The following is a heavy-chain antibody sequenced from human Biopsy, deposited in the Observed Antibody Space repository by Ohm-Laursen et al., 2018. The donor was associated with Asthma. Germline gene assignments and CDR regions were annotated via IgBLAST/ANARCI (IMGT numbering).Heavy chain of an antibody. V-gene: IGHV1-18*01. CDR3: AREAYDILTGYYGGGGMDV. CDR2: ISAYNGNT. CDR1: GYTFINYA. J-gene: IGHJ6*02. Sequence: ASVKVSCKASGYTFINYAIHWVRQAPGQRLEWMGRISAYNGNTNYAQKLQGRVTMTTDTSTSTAYMELRSLRSDDTAVYYCAREAYDILTGYYGGGGMDVWGQGTTVTVSS. D-gene: IGHD3-9*01.